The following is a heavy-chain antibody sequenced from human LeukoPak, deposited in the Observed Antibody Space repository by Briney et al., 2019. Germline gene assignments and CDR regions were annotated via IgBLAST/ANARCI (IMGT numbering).Heavy chain of an antibody. CDR3: AKVSWLGTLPSYHFDS. CDR2: IRGTGTTT. D-gene: IGHD6-19*01. CDR1: GFTFNDHA. V-gene: IGHV3-23*01. J-gene: IGHJ4*02. Sequence: TGGSLRLSCAASGFTFNDHAMSWVRQAPGKGLEWVSAIRGTGTTTFYAASVKGRFTIPRDNSKNTADLQMHSLRAEDTGVYYCAKVSWLGTLPSYHFDSWGQGTQVSVSS.